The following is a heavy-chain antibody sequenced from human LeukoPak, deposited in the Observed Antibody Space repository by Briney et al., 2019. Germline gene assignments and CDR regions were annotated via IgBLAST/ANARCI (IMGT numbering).Heavy chain of an antibody. CDR3: ARLGYCSSTSCYPDL. V-gene: IGHV4-59*08. D-gene: IGHD2-2*01. CDR2: IYFSGST. J-gene: IGHJ5*02. Sequence: SETLSLTCTVSGGSISSYYWSWIRQPPGKGPEWIGYIYFSGSTNYNPSLNSRVTISVDTSKNQFSLKLSSVTAADTAVYYCARLGYCSSTSCYPDLWGQGSLVTVSS. CDR1: GGSISSYY.